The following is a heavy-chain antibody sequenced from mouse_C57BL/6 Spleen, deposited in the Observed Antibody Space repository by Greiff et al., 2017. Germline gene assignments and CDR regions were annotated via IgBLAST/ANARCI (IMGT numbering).Heavy chain of an antibody. V-gene: IGHV1-81*01. CDR2: IYPKSGNT. Sequence: QVQLQQSGAELARPGASVKLSCKASGYTFTSYGISWVKQRTGQGLEWIGEIYPKSGNTYYNEKFKGKGTLTADKSSSTAYMELRSLTSEDSAVYCCAGGLLGDYYAMDYWGQGTSVTVSS. D-gene: IGHD3-3*01. CDR1: GYTFTSYG. CDR3: AGGLLGDYYAMDY. J-gene: IGHJ4*01.